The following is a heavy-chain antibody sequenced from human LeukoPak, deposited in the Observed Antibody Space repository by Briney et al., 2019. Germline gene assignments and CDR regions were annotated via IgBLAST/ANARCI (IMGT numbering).Heavy chain of an antibody. D-gene: IGHD6-19*01. CDR3: ARGQPPHYSSGWVYYYYYGMDV. CDR2: VYDSWNN. Sequence: SQTLSLTCTVSGDSINSGTSHWTWIRQPPGKGLEWLGSVYDSWNNYYNPSLESRITMSVDTSKNQFSLKLSSVTAADTAVYYCARGQPPHYSSGWVYYYYYGMDVWGQGTTVTVSS. CDR1: GDSINSGTSH. V-gene: IGHV4-30-4*01. J-gene: IGHJ6*02.